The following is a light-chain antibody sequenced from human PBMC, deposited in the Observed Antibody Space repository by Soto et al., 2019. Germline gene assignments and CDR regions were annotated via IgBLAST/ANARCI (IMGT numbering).Light chain of an antibody. CDR2: GAS. CDR3: QQYNDWFT. J-gene: IGKJ3*01. V-gene: IGKV3-15*01. Sequence: EIVMTQSPATLSVSPGERATLSCRASQSVSNNLAWYQQKPGQAPRLLIYGASTRATGIPARFSGSGSGTEFTLTISSLQSEDFAVYYCQQYNDWFTFGPGTNVDIK. CDR1: QSVSNN.